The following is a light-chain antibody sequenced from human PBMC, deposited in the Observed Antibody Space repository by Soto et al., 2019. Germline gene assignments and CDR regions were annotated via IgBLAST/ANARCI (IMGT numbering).Light chain of an antibody. V-gene: IGKV1-5*03. J-gene: IGKJ2*01. Sequence: DIQMTQSPSTLSASVGDRVTITCRASQTIGSWLAWYQQKPGKAPKLLIYKASSLESVVPSRFSGSGSETEFTLTISSLQPDDFATYYCQQYNSYPYTFSQGTKLEIK. CDR1: QTIGSW. CDR2: KAS. CDR3: QQYNSYPYT.